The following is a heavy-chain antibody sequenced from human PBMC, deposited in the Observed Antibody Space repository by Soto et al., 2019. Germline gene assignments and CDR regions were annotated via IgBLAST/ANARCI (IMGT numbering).Heavy chain of an antibody. V-gene: IGHV1-46*01. CDR2: IDVSGGTT. D-gene: IGHD2-2*01. CDR3: ARGIQYTISTH. CDR1: GYTFTSYY. Sequence: GASVKVSCKASGYTFTSYYIHWVRQAPGQGLEWMGMIDVSGGTTTYPLNSKGRVTMTSDTSTTTVYMQMNSLTSEDTAVYFCARGIQYTISTHWGQWTLVTVSS. J-gene: IGHJ1*01.